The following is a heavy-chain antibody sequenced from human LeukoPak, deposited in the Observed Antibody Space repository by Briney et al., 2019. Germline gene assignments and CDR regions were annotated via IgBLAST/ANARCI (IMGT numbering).Heavy chain of an antibody. CDR3: ARGSYSRCL. V-gene: IGHV1-8*01. D-gene: IGHD1-26*01. CDR2: MNPNSGNT. Sequence: ASVKVSCKASGYTFTSDAINWVRQATGQGLEWMGWMNPNSGNTRYARKFQGRVTMTRDTSIRTAYMELSSLRSEDTAVYYCARGSYSRCLWGPGNLVTVSS. J-gene: IGHJ4*02. CDR1: GYTFTSDA.